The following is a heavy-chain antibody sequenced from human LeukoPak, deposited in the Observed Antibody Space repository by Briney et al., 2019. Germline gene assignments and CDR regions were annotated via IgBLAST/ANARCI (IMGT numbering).Heavy chain of an antibody. V-gene: IGHV4-59*01. J-gene: IGHJ4*02. Sequence: SETLSLTCTVSGYSISSPYYWGWIRQPPGKGLEWIGYIYYSGSTNYNPSLKSRVTISVKTSKNQFSLKLRSVTAADTAVYYCARVTGYTIEDYFDYWGQGTLVTVSS. D-gene: IGHD3-9*01. CDR2: IYYSGST. CDR1: GYSISSPYY. CDR3: ARVTGYTIEDYFDY.